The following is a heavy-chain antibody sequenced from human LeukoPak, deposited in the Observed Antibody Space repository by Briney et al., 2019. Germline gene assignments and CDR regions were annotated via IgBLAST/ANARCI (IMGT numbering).Heavy chain of an antibody. V-gene: IGHV4-4*07. CDR3: AKRPVVATFDY. CDR2: IYTSGTT. J-gene: IGHJ4*02. D-gene: IGHD2-15*01. CDR1: GDSISGGSISSYY. Sequence: PSETLSLTCTVSGDSISGGSISSYYWSWVRQPAGKGLEWIGRIYTSGTTNYNPSLKSRVTMSVDTSKNQFSLKLNSVTAADTAVYYCAKRPVVATFDYWGQGTLVTVSS.